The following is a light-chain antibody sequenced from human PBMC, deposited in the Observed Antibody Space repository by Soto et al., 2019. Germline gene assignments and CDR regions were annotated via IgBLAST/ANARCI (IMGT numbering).Light chain of an antibody. CDR3: QQRSNF. V-gene: IGKV3-11*01. CDR2: DAS. Sequence: ILFAQFSGPLFFFPGGRGTLSCRARQSVSSYLAWYQQKPGQAPRLLIYDASNRATGIPARFSGSGSGTDFSLTISSLEPEDFAVYYCQQRSNFFGQGTRLEIK. CDR1: QSVSSY. J-gene: IGKJ5*01.